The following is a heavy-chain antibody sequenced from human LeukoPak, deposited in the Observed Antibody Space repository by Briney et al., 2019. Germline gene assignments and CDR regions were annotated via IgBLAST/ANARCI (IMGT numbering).Heavy chain of an antibody. Sequence: ASVKVSCKASGNSFTNNYIHWVRQAPGQGLEWMGIISPRGDNTYYAQKFQGRVTLTRDTSTSTVYMELSSLRSEDTAVYYCARARGTAAGTGCDFWGQGTLVTASS. V-gene: IGHV1-46*01. D-gene: IGHD6-13*01. J-gene: IGHJ4*02. CDR2: ISPRGDNT. CDR3: ARARGTAAGTGCDF. CDR1: GNSFTNNY.